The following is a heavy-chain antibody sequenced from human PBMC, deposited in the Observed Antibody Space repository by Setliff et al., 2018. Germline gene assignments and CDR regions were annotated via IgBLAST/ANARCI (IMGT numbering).Heavy chain of an antibody. V-gene: IGHV3-7*03. CDR2: IKQDGSEK. CDR3: VRASANYYYDH. D-gene: IGHD1-1*01. Sequence: LSLSCAASGFTFSSYWMSWVRQAPGKGLEWVANIKQDGSEKYYVDSVKGRFSISRDNAKNSLYLQMNSLKTEDTAVYYCVRASANYYYDHWGQGTLVTVSS. CDR1: GFTFSSYW. J-gene: IGHJ4*02.